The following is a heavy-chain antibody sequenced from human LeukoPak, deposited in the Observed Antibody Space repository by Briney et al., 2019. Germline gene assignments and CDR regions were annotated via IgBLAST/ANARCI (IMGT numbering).Heavy chain of an antibody. CDR1: GGSFSGYY. CDR3: ARLTDPGNYYRAWFDP. V-gene: IGHV4-34*01. CDR2: ISHSGST. Sequence: SETLSLTCAVYGGSFSGYYWNWIRQPPGKGLEWIGEISHSGSTSYNPSLKSRVTISLDTSKNQFSLKVNSVTAADTAVYYCARLTDPGNYYRAWFDPWGQGTLVTVSS. D-gene: IGHD3-10*01. J-gene: IGHJ5*02.